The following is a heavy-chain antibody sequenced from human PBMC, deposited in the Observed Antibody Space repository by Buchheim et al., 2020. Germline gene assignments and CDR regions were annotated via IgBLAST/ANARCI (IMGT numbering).Heavy chain of an antibody. J-gene: IGHJ5*02. D-gene: IGHD3-22*01. CDR1: GFTFSSYS. CDR2: ISSSSSYI. Sequence: ELQLVESGGGLVKPGGSLRLSCAASGFTFSSYSMNWVRQAPGKGLEWVSSISSSSSYIYYAGLVKGRFTISRDNAKNSLYLQMNSLRAEDTAVYYCARDSAYYDSSGYYFNWFDPWGQGTL. V-gene: IGHV3-21*01. CDR3: ARDSAYYDSSGYYFNWFDP.